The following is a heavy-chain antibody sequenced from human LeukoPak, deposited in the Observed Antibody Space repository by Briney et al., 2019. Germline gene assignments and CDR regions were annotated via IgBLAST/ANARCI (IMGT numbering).Heavy chain of an antibody. J-gene: IGHJ6*03. D-gene: IGHD4-23*01. CDR3: AREFGNSYYYYYMDV. CDR2: IYYTENS. CDR1: GGSINSFY. Sequence: KPSETLSLTCTVSGGSINSFYWTWVRQPPGKGLEWSGYIYYTENSNSNPSLKSLVTISVETSKNQFSLKLSSVTAADTAVYYCAREFGNSYYYYYMDVWGKGTTVTVYS. V-gene: IGHV4-59*12.